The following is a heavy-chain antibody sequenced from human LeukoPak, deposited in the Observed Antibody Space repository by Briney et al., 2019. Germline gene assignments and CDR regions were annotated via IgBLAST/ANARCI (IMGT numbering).Heavy chain of an antibody. J-gene: IGHJ4*02. CDR2: IYYSGST. CDR3: ARVNYDFWSGYYWTYYFDY. V-gene: IGHV4-59*01. CDR1: GGSISSYY. Sequence: SETLSLTCTVSGGSISSYYWSWIQQPPGKGLEWIGYIYYSGSTNYNPSLKSRVTISVDTSKNQFSLKLSSVTAADTAVYYCARVNYDFWSGYYWTYYFDYWGQGTLVTVSS. D-gene: IGHD3-3*01.